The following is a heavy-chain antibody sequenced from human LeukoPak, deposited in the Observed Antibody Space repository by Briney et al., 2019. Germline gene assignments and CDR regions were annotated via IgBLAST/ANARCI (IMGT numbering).Heavy chain of an antibody. CDR3: ARGGLANYFDY. V-gene: IGHV4-34*01. Sequence: SETLSLTCVVYGGSFSGYYWSWIRQPPGKGLEWIGEINHSGTTNYNPSLKSRVTISVDTSKNQFSLKLTSVTAADTAVYYCARGGLANYFDYWGQGTLVPVSS. J-gene: IGHJ4*02. D-gene: IGHD3/OR15-3a*01. CDR1: GGSFSGYY. CDR2: INHSGTT.